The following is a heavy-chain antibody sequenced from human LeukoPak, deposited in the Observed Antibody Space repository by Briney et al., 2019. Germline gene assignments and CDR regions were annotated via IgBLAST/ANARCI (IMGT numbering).Heavy chain of an antibody. CDR1: GGSFSGYY. D-gene: IGHD3-22*01. V-gene: IGHV4-34*01. J-gene: IGHJ4*02. CDR3: ARLYYDSSGQPFDY. Sequence: SETLSLTXAVYGGSFSGYYWSWICQPPGKGLEWIGEINHSGSTNYNPSLKSRVTISVDTSKNQFSLKLSSVTAADTAVYYCARLYYDSSGQPFDYWGQGTLVTVSS. CDR2: INHSGST.